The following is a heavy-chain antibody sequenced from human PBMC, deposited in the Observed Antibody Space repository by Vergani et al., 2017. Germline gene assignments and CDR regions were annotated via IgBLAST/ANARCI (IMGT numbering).Heavy chain of an antibody. J-gene: IGHJ4*02. CDR2: IYYSGST. CDR3: ARASGSYYDFDY. Sequence: QLQLQESGPGLVKPSETLSLTCTVSGGSISSYYWSWIRQPPGKGLEWIGYIYYSGSTNYNPSLKSRVTISVDTSKNQFSLKLSSVTAADTAVYYCARASGSYYDFDYWGQGTLVTVSS. CDR1: GGSISSYY. V-gene: IGHV4-59*12. D-gene: IGHD1-26*01.